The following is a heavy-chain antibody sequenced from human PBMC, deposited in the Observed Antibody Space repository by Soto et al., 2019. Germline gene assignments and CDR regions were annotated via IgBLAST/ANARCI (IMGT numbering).Heavy chain of an antibody. V-gene: IGHV1-69*01. CDR3: ARDGGRHSGGIDY. CDR2: IIPIFGTA. D-gene: IGHD1-26*01. J-gene: IGHJ4*02. Sequence: QVQLVQSGAEVKKPGSWVKVSCKASGGTFSSYSMTWVRQAPGQGLEWMGEIIPIFGTANYAQKFQGRVTITADESTSTAYMELSSLRSEDTAVYYCARDGGRHSGGIDYWGQGTLVTVSS. CDR1: GGTFSSYS.